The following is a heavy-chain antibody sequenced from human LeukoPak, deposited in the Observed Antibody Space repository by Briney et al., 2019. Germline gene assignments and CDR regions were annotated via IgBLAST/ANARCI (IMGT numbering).Heavy chain of an antibody. CDR3: AKARDGYNYGGDY. Sequence: PGGSLRLSCAASGFTFSSYGMHWVRQAPGKGLEWVAFIRYDGSNKYYADSVKGRFTISRDNSKSTLYLQMNSLRAEDTAVYYCAKARDGYNYGGDYWGQGTLVTVSS. CDR2: IRYDGSNK. V-gene: IGHV3-30*02. J-gene: IGHJ4*02. D-gene: IGHD5-24*01. CDR1: GFTFSSYG.